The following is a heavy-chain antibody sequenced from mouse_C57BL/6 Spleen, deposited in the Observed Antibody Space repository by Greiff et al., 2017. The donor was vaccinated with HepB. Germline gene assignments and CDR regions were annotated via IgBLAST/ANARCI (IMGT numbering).Heavy chain of an antibody. D-gene: IGHD2-1*01. CDR1: GFNFKNSY. Sequence: EVQLQQSVAELVRPGASVKLSCTASGFNFKNSYMHWVKQRPEQGLEWIGRIDPANGNTKYAPKFKDKATITADTSSNTAYLQLSSLTSEDTAIYYCASLYCGYAMDYWGQGTSVTVSS. CDR2: IDPANGNT. J-gene: IGHJ4*01. V-gene: IGHV14-3*01. CDR3: ASLYCGYAMDY.